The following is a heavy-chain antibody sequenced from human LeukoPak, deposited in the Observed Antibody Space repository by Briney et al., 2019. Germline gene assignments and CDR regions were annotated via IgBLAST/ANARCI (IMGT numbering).Heavy chain of an antibody. CDR2: ISSSSSYI. J-gene: IGHJ5*02. V-gene: IGHV3-21*01. D-gene: IGHD3-9*01. Sequence: PGGSLRLSCAASGFDFGAYEMNWVRQAPGKGLEWVSSISSSSSYIYYADSVKGRFTISRDNAKNSLYLQMNSLRAEDTAVYYCARGEYDILTGLLFDPWGQGTLVTVSS. CDR3: ARGEYDILTGLLFDP. CDR1: GFDFGAYE.